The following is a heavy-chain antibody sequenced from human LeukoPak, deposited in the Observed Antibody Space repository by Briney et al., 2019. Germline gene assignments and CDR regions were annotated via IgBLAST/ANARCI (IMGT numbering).Heavy chain of an antibody. CDR3: VRGRLLRLEYFFDS. J-gene: IGHJ4*02. CDR2: ISTSGTTK. D-gene: IGHD2-15*01. Sequence: SGGSLRLSCVVSGFSFDKYEMNWVRQPPGQGLEWVSYISTSGTTKYYEDSVKGRFTISSNNAKNKLYLQMNSLRAKDTAVYYCVRGRLLRLEYFFDSWGQGTLVTVSS. CDR1: GFSFDKYE. V-gene: IGHV3-48*03.